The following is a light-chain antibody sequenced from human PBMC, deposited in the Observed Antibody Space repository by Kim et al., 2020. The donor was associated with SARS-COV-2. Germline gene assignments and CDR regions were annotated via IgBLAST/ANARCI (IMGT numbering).Light chain of an antibody. CDR2: RDR. V-gene: IGLV3-9*01. CDR1: NIGNKN. J-gene: IGLJ3*02. Sequence: SYELTQPLSLSVALGQTARITCEGNNIGNKNVYWYQQKPGQAPVLVIYRDRNRPSGIPERFSGSNSGNPATVTISGAQVGDEADYYCQAWDSTPAVFGRG. CDR3: QAWDSTPAV.